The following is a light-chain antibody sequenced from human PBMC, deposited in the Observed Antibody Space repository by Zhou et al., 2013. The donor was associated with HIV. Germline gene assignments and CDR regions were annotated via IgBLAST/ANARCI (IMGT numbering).Light chain of an antibody. J-gene: IGKJ2*01. V-gene: IGKV1-27*01. CDR1: QDITHY. Sequence: DIQMTQSPSSLSASVGDRVTISCRASQDITHYLAWFQQKPGKXPTLLIYGASTLQRGVPSRFSGSGSGMDFTLTITDLQPEDFATYYCQATDTFPPYTFGQG. CDR3: QATDTFPPYT. CDR2: GAS.